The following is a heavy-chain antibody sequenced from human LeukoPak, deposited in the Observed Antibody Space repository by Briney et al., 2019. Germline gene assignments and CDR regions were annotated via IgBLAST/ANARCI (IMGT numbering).Heavy chain of an antibody. J-gene: IGHJ1*01. CDR3: ARAVQYCSSTSCYARYFQH. V-gene: IGHV4-34*01. D-gene: IGHD2-2*01. CDR1: GGSFSGYY. CDR2: INHSGST. Sequence: PSETLSLTCAVYGGSFSGYYWSWIRQPPGKGLEWIGEINHSGSTNYNPSLKSRVTTSVDTSKNQFSLKLSSVTAADTAVYYCARAVQYCSSTSCYARYFQHWGQGTLVTVSS.